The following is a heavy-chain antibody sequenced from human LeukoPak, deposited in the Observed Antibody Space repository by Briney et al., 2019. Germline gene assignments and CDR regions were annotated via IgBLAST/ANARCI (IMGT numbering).Heavy chain of an antibody. V-gene: IGHV3-48*03. CDR1: GFTFSSYE. CDR3: ARDQDFDWLLDY. J-gene: IGHJ4*02. D-gene: IGHD3-9*01. CDR2: ISSSGSTI. Sequence: GGSLRLSCAASGFTFSSYEMNWVRQAPGKGLEWVSYISSSGSTIYYADSVKGRFTISRDNAKNSLYLQMNSLRAEDTAVYYCARDQDFDWLLDYWGQGTLVTVSS.